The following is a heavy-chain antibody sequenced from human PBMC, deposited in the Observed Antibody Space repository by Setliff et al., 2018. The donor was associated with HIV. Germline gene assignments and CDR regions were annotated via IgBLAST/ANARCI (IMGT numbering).Heavy chain of an antibody. Sequence: ASVKVSCKASGYTFTSYAIHWVRQAPGQRLEWMGWINAGNGNTKYSQNFQGRITITRDTSASTVYMKLSSLRSEDTAMYYCSRSRNLDYWGQGTLVTVSS. V-gene: IGHV1-3*01. D-gene: IGHD4-4*01. CDR3: SRSRNLDY. J-gene: IGHJ4*02. CDR2: INAGNGNT. CDR1: GYTFTSYA.